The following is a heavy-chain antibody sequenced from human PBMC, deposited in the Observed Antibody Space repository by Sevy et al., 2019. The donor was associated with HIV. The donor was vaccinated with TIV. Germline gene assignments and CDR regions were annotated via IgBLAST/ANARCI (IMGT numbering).Heavy chain of an antibody. V-gene: IGHV3-7*01. CDR2: INQNGSVI. CDR1: GFTFSSYW. Sequence: GGSLRLSCVGSGFTFSSYWMNWLRQAPGKGLEWVANINQNGSVIHYVASVRGRFTISRDNAKNSVYLQMNGLRVEDTAVYYCTSAMDPRGQGTLVTVSS. CDR3: TSAMDP. D-gene: IGHD2-2*03. J-gene: IGHJ4*02.